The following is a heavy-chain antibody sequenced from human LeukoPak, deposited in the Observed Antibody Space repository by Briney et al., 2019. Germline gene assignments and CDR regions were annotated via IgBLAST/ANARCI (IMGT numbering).Heavy chain of an antibody. CDR3: ATHELKDAFDI. CDR1: GFSFSDYY. D-gene: IGHD3-10*01. Sequence: GGSLRLSCAASGFSFSDYYMSWIRQAPGKGLEWVSYISTSGGTIYYADSVKGRFTISRDNAKKSLYLQMNSLRAEDTAVYYCATHELKDAFDIWGQGTMVTVSS. CDR2: ISTSGGTI. V-gene: IGHV3-11*04. J-gene: IGHJ3*02.